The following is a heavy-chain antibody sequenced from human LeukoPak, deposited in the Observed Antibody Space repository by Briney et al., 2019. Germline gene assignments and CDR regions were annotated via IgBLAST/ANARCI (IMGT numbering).Heavy chain of an antibody. V-gene: IGHV4-59*01. CDR1: GGSISPDY. Sequence: SETLSLTCTVSGGSISPDYWSWIRQPPGKGLEWIGYIFYTGSTNYNPSLKSRLTISVDTSNNHFSLKLTSVTAADTAVYYCARVGDWNDLVYWGQGTLVTVSS. J-gene: IGHJ4*02. CDR2: IFYTGST. CDR3: ARVGDWNDLVY. D-gene: IGHD1-1*01.